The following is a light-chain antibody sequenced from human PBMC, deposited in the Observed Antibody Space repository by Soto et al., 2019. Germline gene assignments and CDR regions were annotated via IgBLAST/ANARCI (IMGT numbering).Light chain of an antibody. V-gene: IGKV3-20*01. J-gene: IGKJ4*01. CDR2: DAS. CDR3: QQCSISPRT. Sequence: EIVLTQSPGTLSLSPGERATLSCRASQSVPKDYLAWYQHKPGQAPRLLIHDASSMATGIPDRFSGSGSGTDFTLTISRLEPEDFAGYYCQQCSISPRTFGGGTKVEIK. CDR1: QSVPKDY.